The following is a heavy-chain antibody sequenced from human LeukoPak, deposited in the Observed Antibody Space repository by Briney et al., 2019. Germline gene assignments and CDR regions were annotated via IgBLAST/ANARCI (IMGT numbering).Heavy chain of an antibody. D-gene: IGHD1-26*01. V-gene: IGHV4-61*02. J-gene: IGHJ4*02. CDR2: IYTSGST. CDR3: ARARYSGYYFDY. Sequence: SETLSLTCTVSGGSISSGSYYWSWIRQPAGKGLEWIGRIYTSGSTNYNPSLKSRVTISVDKSKNQFSLKLSSVTAADTAVYYCARARYSGYYFDYWGQGTLVTVSS. CDR1: GGSISSGSYY.